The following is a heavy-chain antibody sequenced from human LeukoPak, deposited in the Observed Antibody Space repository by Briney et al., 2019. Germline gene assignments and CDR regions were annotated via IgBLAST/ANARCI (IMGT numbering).Heavy chain of an antibody. CDR3: ARGSERYPAVASD. Sequence: GSSVKVSCKASGGTFSSYAISWVRQAPGQGLEWMGGIIPIFGTANYAQKFQGRVTITADESTSTAYMELSSLGSEDTAVYYCARGSERYPAVASDWGQGTLVTVSS. V-gene: IGHV1-69*01. D-gene: IGHD6-19*01. J-gene: IGHJ4*02. CDR1: GGTFSSYA. CDR2: IIPIFGTA.